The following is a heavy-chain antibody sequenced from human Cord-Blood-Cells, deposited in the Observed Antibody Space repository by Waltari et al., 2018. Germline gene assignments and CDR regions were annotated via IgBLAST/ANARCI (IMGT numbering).Heavy chain of an antibody. CDR3: AREGDPYYDFWSGYYDAFDI. D-gene: IGHD3-3*01. Sequence: QVQLQESGPGLVKPSETLSLTCAVSGYSISSGSYWGWIRQPPGKGPEWIGSIYHSGSTYYNPSLKSRVTISVDTSKNQFSLKLSSVTAADTAVYYCAREGDPYYDFWSGYYDAFDIWGQGTMVTVSS. J-gene: IGHJ3*02. CDR1: GYSISSGSY. V-gene: IGHV4-38-2*01. CDR2: IYHSGST.